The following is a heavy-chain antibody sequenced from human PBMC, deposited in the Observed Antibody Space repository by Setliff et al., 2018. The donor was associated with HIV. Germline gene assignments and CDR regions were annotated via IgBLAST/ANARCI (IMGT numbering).Heavy chain of an antibody. CDR2: ISAYSGHT. Sequence: GASVKVSCKASGYTFTTYGISWVRQAPGQGPEWMGWISAYSGHTNYAQKFQGRVTMTTDTSTSTAYMELRSLRFDDTAVYYCARDRSGEEGFYCYYYHMDVWGKGTTVTVSS. V-gene: IGHV1-18*01. J-gene: IGHJ6*03. D-gene: IGHD3-3*01. CDR3: ARDRSGEEGFYCYYYHMDV. CDR1: GYTFTTYG.